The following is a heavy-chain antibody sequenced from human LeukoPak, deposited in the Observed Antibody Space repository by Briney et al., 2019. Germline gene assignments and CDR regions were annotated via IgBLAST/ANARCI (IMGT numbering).Heavy chain of an antibody. Sequence: GGSLRLSCAASGFTFSNAWMSWVRQAPGKGLEWVGRIKSKTDGGTTDYAAPVKGRFTISRDDSKNTLYLQMNSLKTEDTAVYYCTTDVLATVIHPIDYYYYMDVWGKGTTVTISS. V-gene: IGHV3-15*01. CDR2: IKSKTDGGTT. CDR3: TTDVLATVIHPIDYYYYMDV. CDR1: GFTFSNAW. J-gene: IGHJ6*03. D-gene: IGHD4-17*01.